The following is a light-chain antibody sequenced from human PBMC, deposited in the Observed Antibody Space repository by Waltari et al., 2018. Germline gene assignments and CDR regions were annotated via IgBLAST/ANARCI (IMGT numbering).Light chain of an antibody. CDR2: AAS. Sequence: DIQRTQSLSSLCASVGDRVTITCRASQSISSYLNWYQQKPKKAPKLLIYAASNLKSGVPSRFSGSGSGTVFTLTISRLQPEDFATYSCPQSYSTPSFTFGPGTRVDI. CDR1: QSISSY. CDR3: PQSYSTPSFT. V-gene: IGKV1-39*01. J-gene: IGKJ3*01.